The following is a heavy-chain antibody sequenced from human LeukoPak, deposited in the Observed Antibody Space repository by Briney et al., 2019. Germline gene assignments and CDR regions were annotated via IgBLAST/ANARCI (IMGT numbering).Heavy chain of an antibody. CDR1: GYTFTSYG. D-gene: IGHD1-20*01. CDR2: ISACNGNT. V-gene: IGHV1-18*01. Sequence: ASVKVSCKASGYTFTSYGVSWVRQARGQGRECMGWISACNGNTNYAQKRQGRVTMTPDTSTSVASLELRSLRTDDTAVYYCARVDNWANCYYYVDVWGKGTTVTVSS. CDR3: ARVDNWANCYYYVDV. J-gene: IGHJ6*03.